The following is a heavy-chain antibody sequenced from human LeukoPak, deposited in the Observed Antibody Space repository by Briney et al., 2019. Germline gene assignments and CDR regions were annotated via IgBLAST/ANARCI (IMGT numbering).Heavy chain of an antibody. J-gene: IGHJ4*02. CDR2: ISSSSSET. CDR3: ATPHRDAFYISSPGIGH. CDR1: GFTFSDYT. V-gene: IGHV3-21*01. D-gene: IGHD2/OR15-2a*01. Sequence: GGSLRLSCAASGFTFSDYTVTWVRQAPGKGLEWVSSISSSSSETYYADSVKGRFTVSRDNAKNSLYLQMNSLRAEDTEVYYCATPHRDAFYISSPGIGHRGPRTPVAASS.